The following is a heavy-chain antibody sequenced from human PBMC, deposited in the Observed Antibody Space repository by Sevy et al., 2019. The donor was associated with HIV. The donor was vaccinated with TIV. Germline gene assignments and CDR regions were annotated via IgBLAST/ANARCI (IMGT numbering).Heavy chain of an antibody. V-gene: IGHV1-2*02. CDR1: GYTFTGQY. CDR2: INPNSGDT. Sequence: ASVKVSCKASGYTFTGQYIHWVRQAPGQGFEWMGWINPNSGDTKYAQEFKGRVTMTRDTSISTAYMELSGLKSDDTAVYYCSRDLRLRGYSYGCFDYWGQGTLVTVSS. J-gene: IGHJ4*02. D-gene: IGHD5-18*01. CDR3: SRDLRLRGYSYGCFDY.